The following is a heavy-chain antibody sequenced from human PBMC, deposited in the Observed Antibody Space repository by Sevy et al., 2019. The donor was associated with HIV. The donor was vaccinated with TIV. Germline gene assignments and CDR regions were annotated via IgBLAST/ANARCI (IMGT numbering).Heavy chain of an antibody. CDR2: IKDDGSDK. Sequence: GGSLRLSCIVSGFTFKTHWMSWVRQAPGKGLEWVASIKDDGSDKYYVDSVKGRFTISRDNAKNSLYVQMNSLRAEDTSVYYCVPLYWVFPPLDYWGQGTLVTVSS. CDR3: VPLYWVFPPLDY. CDR1: GFTFKTHW. D-gene: IGHD2-8*02. J-gene: IGHJ4*02. V-gene: IGHV3-7*01.